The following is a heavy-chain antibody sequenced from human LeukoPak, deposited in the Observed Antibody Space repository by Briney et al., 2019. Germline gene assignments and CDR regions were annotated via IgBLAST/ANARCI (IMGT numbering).Heavy chain of an antibody. CDR1: GFTFSSYS. CDR2: ISYDGSNK. J-gene: IGHJ4*02. V-gene: IGHV3-30*03. Sequence: GGSLRLSCAASGFTFSSYSMNWVRQAPGKGLEWVAVISYDGSNKYYADSVKGRFTISRDNSKNTLYLQMNSLRAEDTAVYYCARDAHHNYYDSSGYLISPSLYWGQGTLVTVSS. D-gene: IGHD3-22*01. CDR3: ARDAHHNYYDSSGYLISPSLY.